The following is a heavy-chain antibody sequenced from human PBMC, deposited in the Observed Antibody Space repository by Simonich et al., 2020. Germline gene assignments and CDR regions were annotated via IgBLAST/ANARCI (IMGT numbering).Heavy chain of an antibody. CDR3: ARDPVVPAAIRNAFDI. CDR2: INPNSGGT. D-gene: IGHD2-2*01. CDR1: GYTFTGYY. V-gene: IGHV1-2*02. Sequence: QVQLVQSGAEVKKPGASVKVSCKASGYTFTGYYMHWVRQAPGQGLEWMGWINPNSGGTNYAQKFQGRGTMTRDTSISTAYMELSRLRSDDTAVYYCARDPVVPAAIRNAFDIWGQGTMVTVSS. J-gene: IGHJ3*02.